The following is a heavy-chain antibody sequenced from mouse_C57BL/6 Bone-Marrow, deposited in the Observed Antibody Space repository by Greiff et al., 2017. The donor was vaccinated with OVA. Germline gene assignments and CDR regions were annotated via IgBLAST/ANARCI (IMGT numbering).Heavy chain of an antibody. D-gene: IGHD2-5*01. CDR3: TRSYSNYYAMDY. V-gene: IGHV1-15*01. CDR1: GYTFTDYE. J-gene: IGHJ4*01. CDR2: IGPETGGS. Sequence: QVQLQQSGAELVRPGASVTLSCKASGYTFTDYEMHWVKQTPVHGLEWIGAIGPETGGSAYNQKVKGKGILTADKTSSTAYMDLRSLTSEDDAVYYCTRSYSNYYAMDYWGQGTSVTVSA.